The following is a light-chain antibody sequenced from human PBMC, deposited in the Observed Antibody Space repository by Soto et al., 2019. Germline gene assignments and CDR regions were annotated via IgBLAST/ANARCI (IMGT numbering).Light chain of an antibody. Sequence: QSALTQPASVSGSPGQSITISCTGTSSDVGGYNYVSWYQQHPGKAPKLMIYEVSNRPSGVPDRFSGSKSGNTASLTVSGLQTEDEADYYCSSYAGSNNQVFGTGTKLTVL. CDR3: SSYAGSNNQV. V-gene: IGLV2-8*01. J-gene: IGLJ1*01. CDR2: EVS. CDR1: SSDVGGYNY.